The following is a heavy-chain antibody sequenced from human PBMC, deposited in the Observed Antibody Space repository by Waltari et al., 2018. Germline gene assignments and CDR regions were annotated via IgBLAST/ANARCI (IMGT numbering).Heavy chain of an antibody. D-gene: IGHD3-10*01. CDR3: ASPGSGSYYNAQTSFDY. CDR2: IIPIFGTA. Sequence: QVQLVQSGAEVKKPGSSVKVSCKASGGTFSSYAISWVRQAPGQGLEWMGGIIPIFGTANYAQKFQGRVTITADESTSTAYMELSSLRSEDTAVYYCASPGSGSYYNAQTSFDYWGQGTLVTVSS. V-gene: IGHV1-69*12. J-gene: IGHJ4*02. CDR1: GGTFSSYA.